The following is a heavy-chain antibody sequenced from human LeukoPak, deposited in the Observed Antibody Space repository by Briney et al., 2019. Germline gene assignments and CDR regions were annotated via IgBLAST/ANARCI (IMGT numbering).Heavy chain of an antibody. J-gene: IGHJ6*02. D-gene: IGHD3-3*01. CDR2: INHSGST. CDR3: ARAGRFPRLGMDV. CDR1: GGSLSDYY. Sequence: PSETLSLTCAVYGGSLSDYYWNWIRKPPGKGLEWIGEINHSGSTNYNPSLKGRVTISVDTSKNQFSLRLFSVTAADTAVYYCARAGRFPRLGMDVWGQGTTVTVSS. V-gene: IGHV4-34*01.